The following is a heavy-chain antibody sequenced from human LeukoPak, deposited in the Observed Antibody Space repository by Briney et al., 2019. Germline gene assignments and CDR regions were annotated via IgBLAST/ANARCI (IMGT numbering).Heavy chain of an antibody. V-gene: IGHV3-23*01. CDR1: GFTFRNYA. CDR3: AKDVEVFYVLTDFSPYGMDV. D-gene: IGHD2/OR15-2a*01. J-gene: IGHJ6*02. Sequence: PGGSLRLSCAASGFTFRNYAMSWVRQAPGKGLEWVSTIGGSGDNAYYADSVKGRFTISRDKSKKTLYLQMNSLRAEDTAIYYGAKDVEVFYVLTDFSPYGMDVWGQGTTVTVSS. CDR2: IGGSGDNA.